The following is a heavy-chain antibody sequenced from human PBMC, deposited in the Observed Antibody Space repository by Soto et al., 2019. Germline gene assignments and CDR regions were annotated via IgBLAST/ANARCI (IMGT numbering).Heavy chain of an antibody. CDR1: GYTFFSFW. V-gene: IGHV5-10-1*01. D-gene: IGHD2-2*01. CDR3: ARRYCSRADCYSDS. J-gene: IGHJ4*02. Sequence: GEALKISCHGSGYTFFSFWSVWVRQVPGKGLEWVGRIDPGDSSATYSPTFQGHVTISADRSTISAYLQWHSLRASDTAIYFCARRYCSRADCYSDSWGQRSLVTVSS. CDR2: IDPGDSSA.